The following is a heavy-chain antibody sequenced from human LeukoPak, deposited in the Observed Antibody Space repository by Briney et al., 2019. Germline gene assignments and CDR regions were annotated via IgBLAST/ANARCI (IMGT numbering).Heavy chain of an antibody. CDR2: IYYSGST. CDR1: GGSISSGGYY. D-gene: IGHD5-24*01. V-gene: IGHV4-31*03. Sequence: SETLSLTCTVSGGSISSGGYYWSWIRQHPGKGLEWIGYIYYSGSTYYNPSLKSRVTISVDTSKTQFSLKLSSVTAADTAVYYCARETPRRGETRDGYRWGQGTLVTVSS. J-gene: IGHJ1*01. CDR3: ARETPRRGETRDGYR.